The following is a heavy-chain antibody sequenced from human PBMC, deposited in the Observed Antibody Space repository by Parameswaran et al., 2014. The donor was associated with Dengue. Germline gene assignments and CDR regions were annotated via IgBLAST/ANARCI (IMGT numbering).Heavy chain of an antibody. CDR1: GGSISSSSYY. CDR3: AREIRMCYDILTGYYPCIGVHYGMDV. CDR2: IYYSGST. V-gene: IGHV4-39*02. J-gene: IGHJ6*02. Sequence: SETLSLTCTVSGGSISSSSYYWGWIRQPPGKGLEWIGSIYYSGSTYYNPSLKSRVTISVDTSKNQFSLKLSSVTAADTAVYYCAREIRMCYDILTGYYPCIGVHYGMDVWGQGTTVTVSS. D-gene: IGHD3-9*01.